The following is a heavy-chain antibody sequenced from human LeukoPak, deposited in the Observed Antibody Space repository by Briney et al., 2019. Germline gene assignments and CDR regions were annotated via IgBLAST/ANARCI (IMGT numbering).Heavy chain of an antibody. V-gene: IGHV3-53*01. CDR3: ARVPMIDAFDI. CDR1: GFTVSSNY. D-gene: IGHD3-22*01. J-gene: IGHJ3*02. Sequence: PGGSLRLSCVASGFTVSSNYMSWVRQAPGKGLEWVSVIYSGGSTYYADSVKGRFTISRDNSKNTLYLQMNSLRAEDTAVYYCARVPMIDAFDIWGQGTMVTVSS. CDR2: IYSGGST.